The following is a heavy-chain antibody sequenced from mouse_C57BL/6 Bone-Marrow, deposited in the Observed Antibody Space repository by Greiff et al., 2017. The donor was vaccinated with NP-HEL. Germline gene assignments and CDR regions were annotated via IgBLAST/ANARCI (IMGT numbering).Heavy chain of an antibody. V-gene: IGHV1-26*01. CDR2: INPNNGGT. J-gene: IGHJ3*01. CDR3: AGSYYDYWFAY. CDR1: GYTFTDYY. D-gene: IGHD2-4*01. Sequence: EVQLQQSGPELVKPGASVKISCKASGYTFTDYYMNWVKQSHGKSLEWIGDINPNNGGTSYNQKFKGKATLTVDKSSSTAYMELRSLTSEDSAVYYCAGSYYDYWFAYWGQGTLVTVSA.